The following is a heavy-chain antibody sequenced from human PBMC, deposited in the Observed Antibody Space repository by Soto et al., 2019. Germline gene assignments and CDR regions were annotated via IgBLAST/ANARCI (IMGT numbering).Heavy chain of an antibody. CDR1: GGTFSSYA. CDR3: ARDRGDSGSHPFDY. D-gene: IGHD1-26*01. J-gene: IGHJ4*02. Sequence: SVKVSCKASGGTFSSYAISWVRQAPGQGLEWMGGIIPIFGTANHAQKFQGRVTITADESTSTAYMELSSLRSEDTAVYYCARDRGDSGSHPFDYWGQGTLVTVSS. V-gene: IGHV1-69*13. CDR2: IIPIFGTA.